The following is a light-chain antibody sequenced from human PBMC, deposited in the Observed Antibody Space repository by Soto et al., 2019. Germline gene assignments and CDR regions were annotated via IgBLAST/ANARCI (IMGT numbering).Light chain of an antibody. CDR1: RSNIGSSS. V-gene: IGLV1-44*01. J-gene: IGLJ2*01. CDR2: NND. Sequence: QSVLTQPPSASGTPGQRVTISCSGSRSNIGSSSVNWYQQLPGTAPKLLIYNNDQRPSGVPDRFSGSKSGTSASLAISGLQSEDEADYYCAAWDDSLNGVVFGGGTKFTVL. CDR3: AAWDDSLNGVV.